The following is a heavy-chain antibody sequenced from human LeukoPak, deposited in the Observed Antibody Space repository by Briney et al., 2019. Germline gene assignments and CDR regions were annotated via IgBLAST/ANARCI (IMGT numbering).Heavy chain of an antibody. V-gene: IGHV1-18*04. J-gene: IGHJ4*02. Sequence: ASVKVSCKASGYTFTSYGISWVRQAPGQGLEWMGWISAYNGNTNYAQKLQGRVTMTTDTSTSTAYMELRSLRSDDTAVYYCARDPLPYCSSTSCRDYFDYWGQGTLVTVSS. D-gene: IGHD2-2*01. CDR1: GYTFTSYG. CDR2: ISAYNGNT. CDR3: ARDPLPYCSSTSCRDYFDY.